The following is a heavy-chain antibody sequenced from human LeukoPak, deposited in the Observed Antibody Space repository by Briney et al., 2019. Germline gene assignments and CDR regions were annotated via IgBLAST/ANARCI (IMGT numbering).Heavy chain of an antibody. CDR2: ISSSGSTI. J-gene: IGHJ4*02. CDR1: GFTFRDVY. CDR3: ATGESGSPIVDY. V-gene: IGHV3-11*01. D-gene: IGHD3-10*01. Sequence: GGSLRLSCAASGFTFRDVYMSWIRQAPGKGLEWISYISSSGSTIYYADSLKGRFTVSRDNAKNSLYLQMNSLRAEDTAVYYCATGESGSPIVDYWGQGTLVTVSS.